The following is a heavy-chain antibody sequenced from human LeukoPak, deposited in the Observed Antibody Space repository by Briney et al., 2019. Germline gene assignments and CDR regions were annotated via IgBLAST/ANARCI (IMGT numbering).Heavy chain of an antibody. CDR2: INHSGST. J-gene: IGHJ2*01. D-gene: IGHD6-13*01. CDR3: AGAAGTSPYWYFDL. Sequence: SETLSLTCAVYGGSFSGYYWSWIRQPPGKGLEWIGEINHSGSTNYNPSLKSRVTISVDTSKNQFSLKLSSVTAADTAVYYCAGAAGTSPYWYFDLWGRGTLVTVSS. V-gene: IGHV4-34*01. CDR1: GGSFSGYY.